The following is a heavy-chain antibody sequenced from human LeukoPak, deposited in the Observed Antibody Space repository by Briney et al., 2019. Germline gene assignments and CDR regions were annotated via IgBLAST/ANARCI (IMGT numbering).Heavy chain of an antibody. V-gene: IGHV4-59*11. J-gene: IGHJ4*02. CDR2: IYYSGST. Sequence: SETLSLTCTVSGGSISSHYWSWIRQPPGKGLEWIGYIYYSGSTNYNPSLKSRVTISVDTSKNQFSLKLSSVTAADTAVYYCARGARLQSDFDYWGQGTPVTVSS. CDR3: ARGARLQSDFDY. CDR1: GGSISSHY. D-gene: IGHD5-24*01.